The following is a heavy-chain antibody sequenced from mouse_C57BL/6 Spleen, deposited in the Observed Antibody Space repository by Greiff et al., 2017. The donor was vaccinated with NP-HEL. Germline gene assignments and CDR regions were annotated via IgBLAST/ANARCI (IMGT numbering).Heavy chain of an antibody. Sequence: QVQLQQSGPELVKPGASVKISCKASGYAFSSSWMNWVKQRPGKGLEWMGRIYPGDGDTNYNGKFKGKATLTADKSSSTAYMQLSSLTSEDSAVDFCARSPGTDWYFDVWGTGTTVTVSS. CDR2: IYPGDGDT. V-gene: IGHV1-82*01. D-gene: IGHD4-1*01. CDR3: ARSPGTDWYFDV. CDR1: GYAFSSSW. J-gene: IGHJ1*03.